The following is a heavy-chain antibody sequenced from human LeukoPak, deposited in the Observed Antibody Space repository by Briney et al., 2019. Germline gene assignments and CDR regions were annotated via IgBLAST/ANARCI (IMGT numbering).Heavy chain of an antibody. CDR2: IYSGGST. CDR1: GFTVSSNY. CDR3: ARGYSGYDSVDV. V-gene: IGHV3-66*02. J-gene: IGHJ6*04. Sequence: GGSLRLSCAASGFTVSSNYMSWVRQAPGKGLEWVSVIYSGGSTYYADSVKGRFTISRDNSKNTLYLQMNSLRAEDTAVYYCARGYSGYDSVDVWGKGTTVTVSS. D-gene: IGHD5-12*01.